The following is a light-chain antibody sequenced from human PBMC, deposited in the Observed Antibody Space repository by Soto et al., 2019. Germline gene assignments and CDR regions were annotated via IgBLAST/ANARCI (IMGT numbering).Light chain of an antibody. V-gene: IGKV3-20*01. J-gene: IGKJ4*01. CDR2: AAN. CDR3: QQYNSWPT. Sequence: EIVLTQSPGTLSVSPGERAALSCKASQSVTSNYLAWYQQRPGQAPRLLIYAANKRATGSPDRVTGSGSGTDFNLTISSLEPEDSALYYCQQYNSWPTFGGGTKVEIK. CDR1: QSVTSNY.